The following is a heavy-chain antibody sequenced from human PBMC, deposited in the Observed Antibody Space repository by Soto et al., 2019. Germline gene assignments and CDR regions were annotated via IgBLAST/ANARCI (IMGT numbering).Heavy chain of an antibody. CDR2: IDDTGST. V-gene: IGHV4-59*01. J-gene: IGHJ6*03. D-gene: IGHD3-3*01. CDR1: GDFISSCY. Sequence: SETLSLTCTVSGDFISSCYWNLIRHAPGKRQEWIGDIDDTGSTNYHPSLKSRVTLSVDPSNNQYSLKLSSVTAADTAVYYCARGVLECLLMDPYYYYMDVWGKGPTGTRSS. CDR3: ARGVLECLLMDPYYYYMDV.